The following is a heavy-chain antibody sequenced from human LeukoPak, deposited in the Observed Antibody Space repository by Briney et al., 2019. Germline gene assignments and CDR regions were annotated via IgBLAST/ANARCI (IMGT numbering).Heavy chain of an antibody. Sequence: GGSLRLSCAASGFTFSSYAMHWVRQAPGKGLEWVSGISWNSGSIGYADSVKGRFTISRENAKNSLYLQMNSPRAEDTAVYYCARVLPDFWSGYFAEHDAFDIWGQGTMVTVSS. CDR1: GFTFSSYA. J-gene: IGHJ3*02. V-gene: IGHV3-9*01. D-gene: IGHD3-3*01. CDR2: ISWNSGSI. CDR3: ARVLPDFWSGYFAEHDAFDI.